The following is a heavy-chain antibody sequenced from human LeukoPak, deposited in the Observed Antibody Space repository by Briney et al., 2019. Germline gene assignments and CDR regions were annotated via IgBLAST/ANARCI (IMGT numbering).Heavy chain of an antibody. V-gene: IGHV3-23*01. Sequence: GGSLRLSCAASGFTFSSYAMSWVRQAPGEGLEWVSALSGSGGSTYYADSVKGRFTISRDNSKNTLYLQMNSLRAEDTAVYYCAKGSGSSWYFYYYMDVWGKGTTVTVSS. J-gene: IGHJ6*03. CDR1: GFTFSSYA. CDR3: AKGSGSSWYFYYYMDV. D-gene: IGHD6-13*01. CDR2: LSGSGGST.